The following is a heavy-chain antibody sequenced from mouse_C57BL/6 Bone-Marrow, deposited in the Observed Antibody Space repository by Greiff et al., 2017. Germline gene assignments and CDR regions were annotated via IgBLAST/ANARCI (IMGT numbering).Heavy chain of an antibody. J-gene: IGHJ3*01. Sequence: VQRVESGPGLVQPSQSLSITCTVSGFSLTSYGVHWVRQSPGKGLEWLGVIWSGGSTDYNAAFISRLSISKDNSKSQVFFKMNSLQADDTAIYYCARNGGSGRGFAYWGQGTLVTVSA. V-gene: IGHV2-2*01. D-gene: IGHD4-1*01. CDR3: ARNGGSGRGFAY. CDR2: IWSGGST. CDR1: GFSLTSYG.